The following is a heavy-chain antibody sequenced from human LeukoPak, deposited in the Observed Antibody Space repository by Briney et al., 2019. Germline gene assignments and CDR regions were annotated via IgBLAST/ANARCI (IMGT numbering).Heavy chain of an antibody. CDR1: GYTFTSYA. J-gene: IGHJ4*02. Sequence: GASVKVSCKASGYTFTSYAMHWVRQAPGQRLEWMGWINAGNGNTKYSQKFQGRVTITRDTSASTAYMELSSLRSEDTAVYYCVRDFVVRGVMEGSDYWGQGTLVTVSS. CDR3: VRDFVVRGVMEGSDY. D-gene: IGHD3-10*01. CDR2: INAGNGNT. V-gene: IGHV1-3*01.